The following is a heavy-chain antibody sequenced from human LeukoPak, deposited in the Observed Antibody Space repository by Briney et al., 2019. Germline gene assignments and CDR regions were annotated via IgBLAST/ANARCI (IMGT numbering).Heavy chain of an antibody. J-gene: IGHJ2*01. Sequence: PSETLSLTCAVSGDSISGYYWSWVRQPPGKGLEWIGYIYYSGSTHYNPSLKSRVTISVDTSKDQFSLKLSSVTAADTAVYYCARRQGDGYWHFVLWGRGTLVTVSS. CDR1: GDSISGYY. V-gene: IGHV4-59*08. CDR2: IYYSGST. CDR3: ARRQGDGYWHFVL.